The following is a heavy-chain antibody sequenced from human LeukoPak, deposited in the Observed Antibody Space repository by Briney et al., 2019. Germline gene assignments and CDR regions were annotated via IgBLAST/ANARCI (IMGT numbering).Heavy chain of an antibody. V-gene: IGHV1-2*02. CDR3: ARARSDILTGHPFDY. CDR1: GYTFTVYY. CDR2: INPNSGGT. Sequence: ASVKVSCKASGYTFTVYYMHWVRQAPGQGLEWMGWINPNSGGTNYAQKFQGRVTMTRDTSISTAYMELSRLRSDDTAVYYCARARSDILTGHPFDYWGQGTLVTVSS. J-gene: IGHJ4*02. D-gene: IGHD3-9*01.